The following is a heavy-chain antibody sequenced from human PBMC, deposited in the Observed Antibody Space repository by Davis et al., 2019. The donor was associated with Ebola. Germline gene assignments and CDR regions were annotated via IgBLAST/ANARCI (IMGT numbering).Heavy chain of an antibody. CDR2: IREDGTEK. V-gene: IGHV3-7*03. J-gene: IGHJ4*02. CDR3: ARAGY. Sequence: PGGSLRLSCAASGFTFSSYGMHWVRQAPGKGLEWVASIREDGTEKYYVDSVKGRFTISTDNAKNSLYLDMSSLRADDTAVYYCARAGYWGQGTLVTVSS. CDR1: GFTFSSYG.